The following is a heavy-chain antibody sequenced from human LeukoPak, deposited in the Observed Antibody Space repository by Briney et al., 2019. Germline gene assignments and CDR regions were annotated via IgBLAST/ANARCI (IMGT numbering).Heavy chain of an antibody. CDR2: INQDGSEK. CDR1: GFTFSNYW. V-gene: IGHV3-7*01. J-gene: IGHJ4*02. CDR3: ASQVPRDGYNYRYFDY. D-gene: IGHD5-24*01. Sequence: GGSLRLSCAASGFTFSNYWMNWVRQAPGKGLEWVANINQDGSEKYYVDSVKGRFTISRDHTKNSLYLQMNSLRAEDTAVYYCASQVPRDGYNYRYFDYWGQRTLVTVSS.